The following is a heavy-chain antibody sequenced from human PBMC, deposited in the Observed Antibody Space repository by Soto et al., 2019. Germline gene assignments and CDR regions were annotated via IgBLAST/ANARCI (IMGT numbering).Heavy chain of an antibody. CDR3: AREAPMDV. Sequence: GSLRLSGAASGLSVSSKYMSWVRQAPGKGLEWISVIWSAGLIYYADSVRGRFTISRDISKNILYLEMTSLRADDTAVYYCAREAPMDVWGQGTTVTVSS. CDR2: IWSAGLI. V-gene: IGHV3-53*01. CDR1: GLSVSSKY. J-gene: IGHJ6*02.